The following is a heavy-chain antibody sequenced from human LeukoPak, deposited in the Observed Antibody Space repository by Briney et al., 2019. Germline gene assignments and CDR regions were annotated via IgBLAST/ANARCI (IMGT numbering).Heavy chain of an antibody. D-gene: IGHD3-22*01. V-gene: IGHV4-30-2*01. Sequence: SETLSLTCAVSGGSISSGDYSWSWVRQPPGKGLEWIGYIYHSGRTYYSPSLKGRVTISVDRTRNQFSLKLSSVTAADTAVYYCAKTSSGYYLDHWGQGTLVSVSS. CDR3: AKTSSGYYLDH. CDR1: GGSISSGDYS. J-gene: IGHJ4*02. CDR2: IYHSGRT.